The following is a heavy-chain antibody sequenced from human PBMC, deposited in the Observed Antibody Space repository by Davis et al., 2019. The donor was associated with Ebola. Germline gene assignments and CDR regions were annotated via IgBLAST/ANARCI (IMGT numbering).Heavy chain of an antibody. D-gene: IGHD3-22*01. V-gene: IGHV3-48*02. J-gene: IGHJ4*02. CDR3: ARFSGYYPYYFDY. CDR1: GFTVSSNY. Sequence: GGSLRLSCAASGFTVSSNYMSWVRQAPGKGLEWVSYISSSSSTIYYADSVKGRFTISRDNAKNSLYLQMNSLRDEDTAVYYCARFSGYYPYYFDYWGQGTLVTVSS. CDR2: ISSSSSTI.